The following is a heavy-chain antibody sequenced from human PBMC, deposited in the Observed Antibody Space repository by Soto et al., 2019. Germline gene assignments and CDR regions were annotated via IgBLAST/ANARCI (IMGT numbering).Heavy chain of an antibody. Sequence: GASVKVSCKASGGTFSSYAINWVRQAPGQGLEWMGGIIPIFGTANYAQKFQGRVTITADKSTSTAYMELSSLRSEDTAVYYCARDRAQYSSSSLSYYYYGMDVWGQGTTVTVSS. CDR3: ARDRAQYSSSSLSYYYYGMDV. CDR1: GGTFSSYA. D-gene: IGHD6-6*01. CDR2: IIPIFGTA. V-gene: IGHV1-69*06. J-gene: IGHJ6*02.